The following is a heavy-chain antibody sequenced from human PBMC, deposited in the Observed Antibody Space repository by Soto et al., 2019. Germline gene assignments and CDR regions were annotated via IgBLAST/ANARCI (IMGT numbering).Heavy chain of an antibody. CDR1: GVTFSSYA. J-gene: IGHJ4*02. V-gene: IGHV1-69*13. CDR2: IIPIFGTA. CDR3: ASRYCTNGVCSTYFDY. Sequence: SVKVSCKASGVTFSSYAISWVRQAPGQGLEWMGGIIPIFGTANYAQKFQGRVTITADESTSTAYMELSSLRSEDTAVYYCASRYCTNGVCSTYFDYWGQGTLVTVSS. D-gene: IGHD2-8*01.